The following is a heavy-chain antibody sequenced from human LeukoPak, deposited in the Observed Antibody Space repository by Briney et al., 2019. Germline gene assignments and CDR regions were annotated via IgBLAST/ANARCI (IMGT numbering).Heavy chain of an antibody. J-gene: IGHJ4*02. CDR1: GFTFSSYG. V-gene: IGHV3-33*06. D-gene: IGHD3-10*01. CDR3: AKENPSQALYYYGSGPLDY. Sequence: GRSLRLSCAASGFTFSSYGMHWVRQAPGKGLEWVAVIWYDGSNKYYADSVKGRFTISRDNSKNTLYLQMNSLRAEDTAVYYCAKENPSQALYYYGSGPLDYWGQGTLVTVSS. CDR2: IWYDGSNK.